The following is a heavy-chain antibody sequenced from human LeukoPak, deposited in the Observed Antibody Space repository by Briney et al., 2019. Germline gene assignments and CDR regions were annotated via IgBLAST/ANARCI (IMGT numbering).Heavy chain of an antibody. CDR1: GESFSGYY. V-gene: IGHV4-34*01. J-gene: IGHJ4*02. Sequence: SETLSLTCAVYGESFSGYYWSWIRQPPGKGLEWIGEINHSGSTNCSPSLKSRVTISVDTSKNQFSLKLTSVTAADTAVYYCARGSIEEWEHGVLNYWGQGTLVTVSS. D-gene: IGHD1-26*01. CDR2: INHSGST. CDR3: ARGSIEEWEHGVLNY.